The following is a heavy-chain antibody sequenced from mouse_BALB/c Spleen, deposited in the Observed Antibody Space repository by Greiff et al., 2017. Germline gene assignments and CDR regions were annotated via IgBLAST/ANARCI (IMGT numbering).Heavy chain of an antibody. Sequence: VQLQQSGAELAKPGASVKMSCKASGYTFTSYWMHWVKQRPGQGLEWIGYINPSTGYTEYNQKFKDKATLTADKSSSTAYMQLSSLTSEDSAVYYCARSVQYGKRYYYAMDYWGQGTSVTVSS. D-gene: IGHD2-10*02. CDR2: INPSTGYT. V-gene: IGHV1-7*01. CDR3: ARSVQYGKRYYYAMDY. J-gene: IGHJ4*01. CDR1: GYTFTSYW.